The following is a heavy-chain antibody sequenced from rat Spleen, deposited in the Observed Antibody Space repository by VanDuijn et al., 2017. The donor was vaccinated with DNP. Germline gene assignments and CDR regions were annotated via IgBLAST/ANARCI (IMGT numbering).Heavy chain of an antibody. V-gene: IGHV2-27*01. D-gene: IGHD1-3*01. CDR1: GFSLISYH. Sequence: QVQLKESGPGLVQPSQTLSLTCTVSGFSLISYHVHWVRQPPGKGLEWMGRIQSGGSTDYNSALKSRLTIIKDTSKSQVFLKMNSLQTEDTATYYCASTLVNYGTYGYYAMDAWGQGTSVTVSS. CDR2: IQSGGST. J-gene: IGHJ4*01. CDR3: ASTLVNYGTYGYYAMDA.